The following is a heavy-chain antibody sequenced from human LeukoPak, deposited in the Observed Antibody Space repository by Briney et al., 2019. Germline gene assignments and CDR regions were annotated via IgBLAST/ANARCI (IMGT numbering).Heavy chain of an antibody. CDR1: GFTFSSYE. J-gene: IGHJ5*02. Sequence: GRSLRLSCAASGFTFSSYEMNWVRQAPGKGLEWVSYISSSGSSIYYADSVKGRFTISRDNSKNTLYLQMNSLRAEDTAVYYCAKVAAAIVILGWFDPWGQGTLVTVSS. CDR3: AKVAAAIVILGWFDP. CDR2: ISSSGSSI. V-gene: IGHV3-48*03. D-gene: IGHD6-13*01.